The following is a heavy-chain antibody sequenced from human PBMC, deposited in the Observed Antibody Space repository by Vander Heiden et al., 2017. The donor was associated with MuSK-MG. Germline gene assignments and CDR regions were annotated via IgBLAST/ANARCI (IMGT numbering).Heavy chain of an antibody. CDR3: AKDLSGSIDY. D-gene: IGHD3-16*01. Sequence: QVQLVESGGGVVQPGRSLRLSCSASGFTVSSYGMHWVRQAPGKGLEWVAVISYDGSKKYYADSVKGRFTISRDNSKNTLYLQMNSLRAEDTAVYYCAKDLSGSIDYWGQGTLVTVSS. J-gene: IGHJ4*02. CDR1: GFTVSSYG. V-gene: IGHV3-30*18. CDR2: ISYDGSKK.